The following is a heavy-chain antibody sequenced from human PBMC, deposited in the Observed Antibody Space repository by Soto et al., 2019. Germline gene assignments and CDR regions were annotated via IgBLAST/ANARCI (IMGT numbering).Heavy chain of an antibody. J-gene: IGHJ5*02. D-gene: IGHD6-13*01. CDR2: IYYSGST. Sequence: SETLSLTCTVSGGSISSYYWSWIRQPPGKGLEWIGYIYYSGSTNYNPSLKSRVTISVDTSKNQFSLKLSSVTAADTAVYYCASSHSSSWYPGWFDPWRQGALVTVSS. CDR3: ASSHSSSWYPGWFDP. V-gene: IGHV4-59*01. CDR1: GGSISSYY.